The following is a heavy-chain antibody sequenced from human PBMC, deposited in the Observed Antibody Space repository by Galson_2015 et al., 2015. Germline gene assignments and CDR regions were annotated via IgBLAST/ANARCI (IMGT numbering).Heavy chain of an antibody. Sequence: QSGAEVKKAGESLEISCKTSGYRFSNYWIAWVRQMPGKGLEWMGIINPGDSDTRYSPSLQGQVTISVDKSMSTAYLQWSSLKASDTAVYYCARHRAAGGGYYYGMDVWGQGTTVTV. D-gene: IGHD6-13*01. J-gene: IGHJ6*02. CDR3: ARHRAAGGGYYYGMDV. CDR1: GYRFSNYW. V-gene: IGHV5-51*01. CDR2: INPGDSDT.